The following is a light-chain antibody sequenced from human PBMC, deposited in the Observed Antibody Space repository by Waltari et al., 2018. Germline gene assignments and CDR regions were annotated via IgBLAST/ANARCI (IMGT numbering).Light chain of an antibody. CDR1: SHHSGVNS. J-gene: IGLJ3*02. Sequence: QSVLSQPPSASGTPGQRVSISCSGSSHHSGVNSVHWYQQLPGTAPKLHIYRYNERPSGCPDRFSGSKSGTSASLAISGLQSEDEADYYCAAWDDNLNNWVFGGGTKVTVL. V-gene: IGLV1-44*01. CDR3: AAWDDNLNNWV. CDR2: RYN.